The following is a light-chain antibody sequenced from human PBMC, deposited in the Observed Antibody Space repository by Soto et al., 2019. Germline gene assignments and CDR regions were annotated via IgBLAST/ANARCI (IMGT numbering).Light chain of an antibody. CDR1: QSISSY. V-gene: IGKV1-39*01. J-gene: IGKJ4*01. Sequence: DIQMTQSPSSLSASVGDRVTITCRASQSISSYLNWYQQKPGKAPKLLIYAASSLQSGVPSRFSGSGSGTDFTLTISSLQPEDFATYYCQQSYSTPPTFGGVTK. CDR2: AAS. CDR3: QQSYSTPPT.